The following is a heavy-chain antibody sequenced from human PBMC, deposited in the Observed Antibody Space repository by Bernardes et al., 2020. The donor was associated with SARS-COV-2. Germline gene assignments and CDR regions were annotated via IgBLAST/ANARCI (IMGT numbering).Heavy chain of an antibody. J-gene: IGHJ5*02. CDR2: IYWDDDK. CDR3: AHRRPSTWEGDWFDP. D-gene: IGHD6-13*01. Sequence: SGPTLLNATQTLTLTCTFSAFSISTNGVGVGWIRQPPGKALEWLSLIYWDDDKRYSPSLKSRLTITKDTSKYQVVLTMTNMDPVDTATYDCAHRRPSTWEGDWFDPWGLGTLVTVSS. V-gene: IGHV2-5*02. CDR1: AFSISTNGVG.